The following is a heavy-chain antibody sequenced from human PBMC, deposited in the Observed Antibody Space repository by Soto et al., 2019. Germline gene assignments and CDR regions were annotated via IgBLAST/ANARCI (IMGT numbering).Heavy chain of an antibody. J-gene: IGHJ4*02. CDR3: ARDPEAAAGTYFDY. Sequence: GGSLRLSCAASGFTFTSYAMSWVRQAPGKGLEWVSAISGSGGSSYYADSVKGRFTISRDNSKNTLYLQMNSLRAEDTAVYYCARDPEAAAGTYFDYWGQGTLVTVSS. CDR2: ISGSGGSS. V-gene: IGHV3-23*01. CDR1: GFTFTSYA. D-gene: IGHD6-13*01.